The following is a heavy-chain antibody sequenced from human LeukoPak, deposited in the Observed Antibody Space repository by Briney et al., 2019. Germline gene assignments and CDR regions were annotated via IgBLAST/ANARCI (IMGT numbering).Heavy chain of an antibody. CDR1: GFTFSDYY. V-gene: IGHV3-11*05. CDR3: AREAVTRNYFDY. D-gene: IGHD4-17*01. CDR2: ISSSSSYT. Sequence: PGGSLRLSCAASGFTFSDYYMSWTRQAPGKGLEWVSYISSSSSYTNYADSVKGRFTISRDNSKNTLFLQMNSLRAEDTAVYYCAREAVTRNYFDYWGQGTLVTVSS. J-gene: IGHJ4*02.